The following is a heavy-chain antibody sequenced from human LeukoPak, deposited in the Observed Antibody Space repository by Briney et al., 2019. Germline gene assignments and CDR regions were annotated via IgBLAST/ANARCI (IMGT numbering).Heavy chain of an antibody. V-gene: IGHV3-30*03. J-gene: IGHJ4*02. D-gene: IGHD2/OR15-2a*01. CDR2: ISSDGSSE. CDR3: TREFPGYFIY. CDR1: GFTFSSYG. Sequence: PGGSLRLSCAASGFTFSSYGMHCVRHAPGKGLEWVAAISSDGSSEKSADSVKARFTISRDNSKNTLYLQMNSLRAKDRAVYYCTREFPGYFIYWGQGTMVPVSS.